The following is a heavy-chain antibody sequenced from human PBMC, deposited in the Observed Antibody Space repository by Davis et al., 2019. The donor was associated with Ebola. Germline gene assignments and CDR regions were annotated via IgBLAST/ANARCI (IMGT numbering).Heavy chain of an antibody. V-gene: IGHV3-48*02. Sequence: GESLKISCVTSGFTFSTYSLEWVRQAPGKGLEWISHITNSGTGTYYADSLKGRFTISRDTGKNSLFLQMTSLRDEDTAMYYCASGKDYAFDYWGQGTLVTVSS. CDR3: ASGKDYAFDY. CDR1: GFTFSTYS. J-gene: IGHJ4*02. D-gene: IGHD4-17*01. CDR2: ITNSGTGT.